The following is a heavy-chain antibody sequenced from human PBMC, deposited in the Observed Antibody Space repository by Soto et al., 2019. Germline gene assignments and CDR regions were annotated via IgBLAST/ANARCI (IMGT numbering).Heavy chain of an antibody. CDR3: AKDVSYGDPFVY. CDR1: GFTFSSYA. V-gene: IGHV3-23*01. J-gene: IGHJ4*02. D-gene: IGHD4-17*01. Sequence: EVQLLESGGALVQPGGSLRVSCAASGFTFSSYAMNWVRQAPGKGLEWVSAISGSGTSTYYADSVEGRFVISRDNSKNTLYLQMTRLRAEDTAVYYCAKDVSYGDPFVYWGQGTLVTVSS. CDR2: ISGSGTST.